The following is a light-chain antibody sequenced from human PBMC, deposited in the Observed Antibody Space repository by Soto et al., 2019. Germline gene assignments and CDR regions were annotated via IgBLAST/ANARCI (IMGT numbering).Light chain of an antibody. CDR3: QQYDNWPPET. Sequence: EVVLTQSPATLSLSPVERATLSCRASQTMTRAYVAWYQQKPGQAPRLLIYGASSRATGIPVRFSGSGSGTEFTLTISSLQSEDSAFYYCQQYDNWPPETFGQGTKVDIK. CDR1: QTMTRA. CDR2: GAS. J-gene: IGKJ1*01. V-gene: IGKV3-15*01.